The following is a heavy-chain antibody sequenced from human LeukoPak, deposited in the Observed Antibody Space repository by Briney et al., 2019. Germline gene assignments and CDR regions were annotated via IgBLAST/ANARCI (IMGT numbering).Heavy chain of an antibody. CDR1: GGSISSSSYY. D-gene: IGHD2-2*01. CDR3: ARLSTALARLNADY. Sequence: PSETLSLTCTVSGGSISSSSYYWGWIRQPPGKGLEWIGSIYYSGSTYYNPSLKSRVTMSVDTSKNQFSLKLTSVTAADTAVYFCARLSTALARLNADYWGQGTLVTVSS. CDR2: IYYSGST. J-gene: IGHJ4*02. V-gene: IGHV4-39*01.